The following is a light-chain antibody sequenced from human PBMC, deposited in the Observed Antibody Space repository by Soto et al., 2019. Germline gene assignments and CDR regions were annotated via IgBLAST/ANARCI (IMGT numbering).Light chain of an antibody. Sequence: QSALTQPASVSGSPGQSITISCTGTSSDVGGYNYVSWYQQHPGKAPKLMIYDVSNRPSGVSIRFSGSKSGNTASLTISGLQAEDEADHYCSSYTSSSASVVFGGGTKLTVL. V-gene: IGLV2-14*01. CDR3: SSYTSSSASVV. CDR2: DVS. J-gene: IGLJ2*01. CDR1: SSDVGGYNY.